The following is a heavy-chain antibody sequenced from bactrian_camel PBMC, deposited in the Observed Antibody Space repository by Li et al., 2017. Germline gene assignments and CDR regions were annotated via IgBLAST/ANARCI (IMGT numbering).Heavy chain of an antibody. CDR1: GYYYERPC. CDR2: IDKDGHT. J-gene: IGHJ4*01. D-gene: IGHD7*01. CDR3: AADPPPECNNWWHVSRELLVFEA. Sequence: HVQLVESGGGTVQAGGSLRLSCSVSGYYYERPCVGWFRQAPGKEREGLATIDKDGHTTYAPSVKGRFTIHEASDKNTLNLEMNSLKFEDTAMYYCAADPPPECNNWWHVSRELLVFEARGQGTQVTVS. V-gene: IGHV3S1*01.